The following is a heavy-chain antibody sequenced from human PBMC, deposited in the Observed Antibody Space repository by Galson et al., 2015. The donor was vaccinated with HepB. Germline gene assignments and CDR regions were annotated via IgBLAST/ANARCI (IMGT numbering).Heavy chain of an antibody. V-gene: IGHV3-23*01. D-gene: IGHD1-26*01. CDR2: INDSGGNT. J-gene: IGHJ4*02. CDR3: AKDAGGTDSGPFEY. Sequence: SLRLPCAASVFNFRTYGMSWVRQAPGKGLQWVSTINDSGGNTHYADSVKGRFTISRDTSKNTLYLHMNSLRAEDTAVYYCAKDAGGTDSGPFEYWGQGTLVTVSS. CDR1: VFNFRTYG.